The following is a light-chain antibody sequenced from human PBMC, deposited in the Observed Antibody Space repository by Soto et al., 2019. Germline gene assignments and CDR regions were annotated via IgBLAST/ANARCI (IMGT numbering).Light chain of an antibody. CDR1: QSIGRF. V-gene: IGKV1-39*01. J-gene: IGKJ5*01. CDR3: QQSYSPPPIT. CDR2: AAS. Sequence: DIQMTQSPSSLSASVGDRVTITRRASQSIGRFLNWYQQKPGKAPALLIYAASSLQSGVPSRFSGSGSGTDFTLTISSLQPEDFATYYCQQSYSPPPITFGQGTRLEIK.